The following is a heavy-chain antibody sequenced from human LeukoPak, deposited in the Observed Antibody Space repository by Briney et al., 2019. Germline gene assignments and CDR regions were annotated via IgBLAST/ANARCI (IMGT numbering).Heavy chain of an antibody. Sequence: GGSLRLSCAASGFTFSNYWMSWVRQAPGKGLEWVANIKQDRSEKYYVDSVKGRFTISRDNAKNSLYLQMNSLRAEDTAVYYCAKDAANGDYGGSPYYFDYWGQGTLVTVSS. CDR3: AKDAANGDYGGSPYYFDY. CDR1: GFTFSNYW. J-gene: IGHJ4*02. V-gene: IGHV3-7*01. D-gene: IGHD4-17*01. CDR2: IKQDRSEK.